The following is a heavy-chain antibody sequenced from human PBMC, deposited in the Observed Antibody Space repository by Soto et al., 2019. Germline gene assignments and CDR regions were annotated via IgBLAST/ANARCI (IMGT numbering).Heavy chain of an antibody. CDR1: GGSISSGGYY. Sequence: SETLSLTCTVSGGSISSGGYYWSWIRQHPGKGLEWIGYIYYSGSTYYNPSLKSRVTISVDTSKNQFSLKLSSVTAADTAVYYCARDRGYGDWFDYWGQGTLVTVSS. D-gene: IGHD4-17*01. J-gene: IGHJ5*01. CDR2: IYYSGST. V-gene: IGHV4-31*03. CDR3: ARDRGYGDWFDY.